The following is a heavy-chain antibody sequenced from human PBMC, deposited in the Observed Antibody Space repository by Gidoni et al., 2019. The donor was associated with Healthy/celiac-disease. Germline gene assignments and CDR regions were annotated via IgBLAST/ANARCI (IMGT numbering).Heavy chain of an antibody. J-gene: IGHJ4*02. CDR1: GFTFSSYG. D-gene: IGHD1-26*01. CDR2: IWYDGSNK. Sequence: QVQLVESGGGVVQPGRSLRLSCAASGFTFSSYGMHWVRQVPGKGLEWVAVIWYDGSNKYYVDSVKGRFTISRDNSKNTLYLQMNSLRAEDTAVYYCARDSVHSPHDYWGQGTLVIVSS. V-gene: IGHV3-33*01. CDR3: ARDSVHSPHDY.